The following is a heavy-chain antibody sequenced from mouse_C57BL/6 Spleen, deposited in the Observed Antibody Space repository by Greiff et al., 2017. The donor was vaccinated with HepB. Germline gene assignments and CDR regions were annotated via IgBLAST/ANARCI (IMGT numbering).Heavy chain of an antibody. CDR2: ISGGGGNT. CDR3: AGQDDAYYEWVDY. V-gene: IGHV5-9*01. J-gene: IGHJ2*01. D-gene: IGHD2-3*01. CDR1: GFTFSSYT. Sequence: EVQLVESGGGLVKPGGSLKLSCAASGFTFSSYTMSWVRQTPEKRLEWVATISGGGGNTYYPDSVKGRFTISRVNAKNTLYLQMSSLRSVVTALYYCAGQDDAYYEWVDYWGQGTTLTVSP.